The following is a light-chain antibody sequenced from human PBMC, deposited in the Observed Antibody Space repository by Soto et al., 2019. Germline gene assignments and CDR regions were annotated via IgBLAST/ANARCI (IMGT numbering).Light chain of an antibody. CDR2: AAS. J-gene: IGKJ1*01. V-gene: IGKV1-27*01. CDR3: QKYNSAPWT. Sequence: DIQMTQSPSSLSASVGDRVTITCRASQVMNNYLAWYQQKPGKVPKLLIYAASTLQSGGPLRFSGSGSGTDFTLTISSLQPEDVATYYCQKYNSAPWTFGQGTKVEIK. CDR1: QVMNNY.